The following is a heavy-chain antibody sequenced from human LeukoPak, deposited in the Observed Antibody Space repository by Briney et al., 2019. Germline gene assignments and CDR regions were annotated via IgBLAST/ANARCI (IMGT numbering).Heavy chain of an antibody. CDR3: ARDSFVGATEDY. J-gene: IGHJ4*02. V-gene: IGHV4-38-2*02. D-gene: IGHD1-26*01. Sequence: SETLSLTCTVSGYCISSGYYWGWIQQPPGKGLEWIGSIYHSGRTYYNPSLNSRVTISVDTSKNQFSLKLSSVTAADTAVYYCARDSFVGATEDYWGQGTLVTVSS. CDR1: GYCISSGYY. CDR2: IYHSGRT.